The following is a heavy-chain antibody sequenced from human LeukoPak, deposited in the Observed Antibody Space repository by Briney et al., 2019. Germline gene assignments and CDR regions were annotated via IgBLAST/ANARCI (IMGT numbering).Heavy chain of an antibody. V-gene: IGHV3-30*18. CDR3: AKPRGTYYYDSSGYFDY. CDR2: ISYDGSNK. D-gene: IGHD3-22*01. J-gene: IGHJ4*02. Sequence: SGGSLRLSCAASGFTFSSYGMHWVRQAPGKGLEWVAVISYDGSNKYYADSVKGRFTISRDKSKNTLYLQMNSLRAEDTAVYYCAKPRGTYYYDSSGYFDYWGQGTLVTVSS. CDR1: GFTFSSYG.